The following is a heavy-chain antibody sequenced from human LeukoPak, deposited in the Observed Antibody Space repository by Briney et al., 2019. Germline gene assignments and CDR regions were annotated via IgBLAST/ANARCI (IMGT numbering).Heavy chain of an antibody. CDR1: GFTVGSNY. V-gene: IGHV3-53*01. J-gene: IGHJ5*02. CDR3: ARVPDGYNLGTYFDP. D-gene: IGHD5-24*01. CDR2: IYTSGNS. Sequence: GGSLRLSCAASGFTVGSNYMSWVCQAPGKTLEWVSIIYTSGNSYYADSVKGRFTISRDNSKNTLYLQMNSLRAEDTAVYYCARVPDGYNLGTYFDPWGQGTLVTVSP.